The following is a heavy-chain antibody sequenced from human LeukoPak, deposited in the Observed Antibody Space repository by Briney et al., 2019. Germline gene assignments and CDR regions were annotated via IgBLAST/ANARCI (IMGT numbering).Heavy chain of an antibody. V-gene: IGHV3-23*01. Sequence: GGSLRLSCAASGFTFSSYAMSWVRQAPGKGLEWVSAISGSGGGTYYADSVKGRFTISRDNSKNTLYLQMNSLRAEDTAVYYCARDVYAFEGYYMDVWGKGTTVTVSS. CDR3: ARDVYAFEGYYMDV. D-gene: IGHD3-16*01. J-gene: IGHJ6*03. CDR2: ISGSGGGT. CDR1: GFTFSSYA.